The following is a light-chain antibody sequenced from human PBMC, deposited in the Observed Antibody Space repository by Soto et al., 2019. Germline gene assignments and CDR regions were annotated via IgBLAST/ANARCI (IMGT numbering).Light chain of an antibody. CDR3: QSYDRSLTGV. CDR2: GNT. Sequence: SVLTPPPSVSGAPGQRITLSCTGSSSNIGADFDVYSYQQRPGAAPKLLIYGNTNRPSGVPDRFSGSKSGTSASLAITGLQAEDEADYYCQSYDRSLTGVFGTGTKVTVL. V-gene: IGLV1-40*01. CDR1: SSNIGADFD. J-gene: IGLJ1*01.